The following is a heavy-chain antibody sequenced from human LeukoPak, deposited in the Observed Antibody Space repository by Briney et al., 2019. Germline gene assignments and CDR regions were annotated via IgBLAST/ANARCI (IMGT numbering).Heavy chain of an antibody. D-gene: IGHD6-19*01. CDR3: ARVAAVAARDGMDV. J-gene: IGHJ6*02. Sequence: SVKVSCKASGGTFSSYAISWVRQAPGQGLEWMGGIIPIFGTANYAQKFQGRVTITADESTSTAYMELSRLRSDDTAVYYCARVAAVAARDGMDVWGQGTTVTVSS. CDR2: IIPIFGTA. CDR1: GGTFSSYA. V-gene: IGHV1-69*13.